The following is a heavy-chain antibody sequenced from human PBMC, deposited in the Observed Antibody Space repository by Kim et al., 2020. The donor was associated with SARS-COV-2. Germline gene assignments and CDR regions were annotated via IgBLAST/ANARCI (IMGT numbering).Heavy chain of an antibody. V-gene: IGHV3-72*01. CDR2: IRNKPNSYTT. CDR3: VKGHRVLDS. J-gene: IGHJ4*02. Sequence: GGSLRLSCVASGFSFSDNYMDWVRQAPGKGLEWVGRIRNKPNSYTTEYAPSVKGRFTVSRDDSKNSLYLQMDILKSEDTAMYYFVKGHRVLDSWGQGSLVTVSS. CDR1: GFSFSDNY.